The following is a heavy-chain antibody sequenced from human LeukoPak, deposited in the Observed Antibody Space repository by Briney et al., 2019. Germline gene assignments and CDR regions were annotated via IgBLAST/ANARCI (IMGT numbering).Heavy chain of an antibody. D-gene: IGHD3-9*01. CDR1: GFTFSSYG. J-gene: IGHJ4*02. CDR2: IRYDGSNK. V-gene: IGHV3-30*02. CDR3: AKDFGGAILTGYKGGY. Sequence: PGGSLRLSCAASGFTFSSYGMHWVRQAPGKGLEWVAFIRYDGSNKYYADSVKGRFTISRDNSKNTLYLQMNSLRAEDTAVYYSAKDFGGAILTGYKGGYWGQGTLVTVSS.